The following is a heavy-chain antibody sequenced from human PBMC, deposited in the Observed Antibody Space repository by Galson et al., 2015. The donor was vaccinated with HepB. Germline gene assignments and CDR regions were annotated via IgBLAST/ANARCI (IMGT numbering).Heavy chain of an antibody. CDR1: GFTFSSYG. V-gene: IGHV3-30*18. Sequence: SLRLSCAASGFTFSSYGMHWVRRAPGKGLEWVAVISYDGSNKYYADSVKGRFTISRDNSKNTLYLQMNSLRAEDTAVYYCAKDNGEAVPAARRNLDYWGQGTLVTVSS. CDR2: ISYDGSNK. D-gene: IGHD2-2*01. J-gene: IGHJ4*02. CDR3: AKDNGEAVPAARRNLDY.